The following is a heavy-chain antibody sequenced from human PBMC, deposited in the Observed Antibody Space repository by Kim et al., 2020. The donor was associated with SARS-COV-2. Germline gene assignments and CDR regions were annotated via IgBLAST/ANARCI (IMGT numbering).Heavy chain of an antibody. CDR2: IYYSGST. D-gene: IGHD6-13*01. Sequence: SETLSHTCTVSGGSISSYYWSWIRQPPGKGLEWIGYIYYSGSTNYNPSLKSRVTISVDTSKNQFSLKLSSVTAADTAVYYCARRIAAAGTWGWFDPWGQGTLVTVSS. CDR3: ARRIAAAGTWGWFDP. CDR1: GGSISSYY. J-gene: IGHJ5*02. V-gene: IGHV4-59*08.